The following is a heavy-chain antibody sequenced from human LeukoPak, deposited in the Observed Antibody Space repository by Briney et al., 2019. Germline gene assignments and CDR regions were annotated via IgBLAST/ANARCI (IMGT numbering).Heavy chain of an antibody. D-gene: IGHD4-17*01. V-gene: IGHV3-23*01. Sequence: PGGSLRLSCAASGFTFSSYAMSWVRQAPGKGLEWVSAISVSGGSTYYADSVKGRFTISRDNSKNTLYLQMNSLRAEDTAVYYCAKRGTVTTFGHCDYWGQGTLVTVSS. CDR3: AKRGTVTTFGHCDY. J-gene: IGHJ4*02. CDR2: ISVSGGST. CDR1: GFTFSSYA.